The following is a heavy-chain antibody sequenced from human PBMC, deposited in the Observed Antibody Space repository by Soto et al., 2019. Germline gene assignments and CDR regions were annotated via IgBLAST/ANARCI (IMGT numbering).Heavy chain of an antibody. D-gene: IGHD4-4*01. CDR3: VKPPVITASYYYYDMDV. CDR1: GFTFSTYP. J-gene: IGHJ6*02. CDR2: ISGSGIST. Sequence: EAQLLESGGGLVQPGGSLRLSCAASGFTFSTYPMNWVRQAPGKGLEWVSVISGSGISTYYTDSVKGRFTISRDNSKNTVFLQMNSLRDEDTAVYYCVKPPVITASYYYYDMDVWGQGTTVTVSS. V-gene: IGHV3-23*01.